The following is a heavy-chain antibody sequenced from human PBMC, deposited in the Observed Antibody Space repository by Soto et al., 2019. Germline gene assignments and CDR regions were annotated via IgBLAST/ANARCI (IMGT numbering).Heavy chain of an antibody. CDR1: GGSISSGGYY. Sequence: SLPLPLTYTVSGGSISSGGYYWSWIRQHPGKGLEWIGYIYYSGSTNYNPSLKSRVTISVDTSKNQFSLKLSSVTAADTAVYYCARHAQDIVVVVASRGAFDIWGQGTMVTVSS. D-gene: IGHD2-15*01. J-gene: IGHJ3*02. CDR2: IYYSGST. V-gene: IGHV4-31*03. CDR3: ARHAQDIVVVVASRGAFDI.